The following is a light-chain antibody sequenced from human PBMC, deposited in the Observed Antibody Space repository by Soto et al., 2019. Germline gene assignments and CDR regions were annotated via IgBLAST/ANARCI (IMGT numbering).Light chain of an antibody. Sequence: EIVLTQSPATLSLSPGEIATLSCRASPSVSSYLAWYQQKPGQAPRLLIYDASNRATGIPARFSGSGSGTDFTLPISSLEPEDFAVYYCQQRSNWLWTFGQGTKVEIK. CDR1: PSVSSY. V-gene: IGKV3-11*01. CDR3: QQRSNWLWT. J-gene: IGKJ1*01. CDR2: DAS.